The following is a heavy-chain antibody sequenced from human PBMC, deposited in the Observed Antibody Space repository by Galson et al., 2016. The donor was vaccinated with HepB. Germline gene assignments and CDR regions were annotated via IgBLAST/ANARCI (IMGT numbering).Heavy chain of an antibody. CDR1: GDSFISYG. CDR2: ISAYNGDT. CDR3: ARGSFGDFFFLFDF. Sequence: SVKVSCKASGDSFISYGISWVRQAPGRGLEWMGWISAYNGDTNYAQKFQGRVTMTTDTSTSIAYMELSSLRSEDTAVYYCARGSFGDFFFLFDFWGQGTLVTVSS. J-gene: IGHJ4*02. V-gene: IGHV1-18*04. D-gene: IGHD3-10*01.